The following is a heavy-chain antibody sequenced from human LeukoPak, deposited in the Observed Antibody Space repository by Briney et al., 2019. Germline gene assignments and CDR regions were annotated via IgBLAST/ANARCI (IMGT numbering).Heavy chain of an antibody. CDR2: IIPIFGTA. D-gene: IGHD3-3*01. J-gene: IGHJ5*02. V-gene: IGHV1-69*13. CDR1: GGTFSSYA. Sequence: GASVKVSCKASGGTFSSYAISWVRQAPGQGLEWMGGIIPIFGTANYAQKFQGRVTITADESTSTAYMELSSLRSEDTAVYYCAGNLEWGSPDKNWFDPWGQGTLVTVSS. CDR3: AGNLEWGSPDKNWFDP.